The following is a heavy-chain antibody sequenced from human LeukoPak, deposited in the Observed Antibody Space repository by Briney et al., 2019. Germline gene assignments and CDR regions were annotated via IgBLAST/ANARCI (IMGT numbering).Heavy chain of an antibody. V-gene: IGHV3-23*01. Sequence: GGSLRLSCAASGFTFSSYAMSWVRQAPGKGLEWVSAISGSGGSTYYADSVKGRSTISRDNSKDTLYLQMNSLRAEDTAVYYCAKDAPDYYGSGSYQSYDAFDIWGQGTMVTVSS. CDR3: AKDAPDYYGSGSYQSYDAFDI. CDR1: GFTFSSYA. CDR2: ISGSGGST. D-gene: IGHD3-10*01. J-gene: IGHJ3*02.